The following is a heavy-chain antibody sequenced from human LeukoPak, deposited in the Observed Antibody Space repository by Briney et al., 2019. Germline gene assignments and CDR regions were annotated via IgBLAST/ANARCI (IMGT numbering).Heavy chain of an antibody. CDR3: ARGKAYYYDSSGYYYAHYYYYMDV. D-gene: IGHD3-22*01. CDR1: GGSFSGYY. J-gene: IGHJ6*03. CDR2: INHSGST. V-gene: IGHV4-34*01. Sequence: SETLSLTCAVYGGSFSGYYWSWIRQPPGKGLEWIGEINHSGSTNYNPSLKSRVTISVDTSKNQFSLKLSSVTAADTAVYYCARGKAYYYDSSGYYYAHYYYYMDVWGKGTTVTVSS.